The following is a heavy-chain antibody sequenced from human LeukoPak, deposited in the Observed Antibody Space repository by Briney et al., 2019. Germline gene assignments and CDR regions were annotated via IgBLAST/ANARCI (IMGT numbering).Heavy chain of an antibody. CDR3: ARVVGWFGEAKGIFDY. V-gene: IGHV3-7*01. CDR1: GFTFSSYW. Sequence: GGSLRLSCAASGFTFSSYWMSWVRQAPGMGLEWVANIKQDGSEKYYVDSVKGRFTISRDNAKNSLYLQMNSLRAEDTAVYYCARVVGWFGEAKGIFDYWGQGTLVTVSS. CDR2: IKQDGSEK. J-gene: IGHJ4*02. D-gene: IGHD3-10*01.